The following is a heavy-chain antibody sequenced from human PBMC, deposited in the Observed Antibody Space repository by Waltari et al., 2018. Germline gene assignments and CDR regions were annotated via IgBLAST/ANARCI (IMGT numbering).Heavy chain of an antibody. D-gene: IGHD6-13*01. J-gene: IGHJ4*02. V-gene: IGHV4-39*07. Sequence: QLQLQESGPGLVKPSETLSLTCTVSGGSISSSIHYWGWIRQPPGKGLEWIGRIYYSGGTYFTPSRKSRVTMSVDTSKNQFSLKLSSVTAADTAVYYCARSSGGSSWANYFDYWGQGTLVTVSS. CDR2: IYYSGGT. CDR1: GGSISSSIHY. CDR3: ARSSGGSSWANYFDY.